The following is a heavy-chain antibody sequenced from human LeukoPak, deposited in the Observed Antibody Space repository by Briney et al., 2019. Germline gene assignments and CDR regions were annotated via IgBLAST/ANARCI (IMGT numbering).Heavy chain of an antibody. CDR3: ARDLATTLAAGTVGLDY. CDR2: ISAYNGNT. Sequence: GASVKVSCKASGYTFTSYGISWVRQAPGQGLEWMGWISAYNGNTNYAQKLQGRVTMTTDTSTSTAYMELRSLRSDDTAVYYCARDLATTLAAGTVGLDYWGQGTLVTVSS. V-gene: IGHV1-18*01. D-gene: IGHD6-13*01. J-gene: IGHJ4*02. CDR1: GYTFTSYG.